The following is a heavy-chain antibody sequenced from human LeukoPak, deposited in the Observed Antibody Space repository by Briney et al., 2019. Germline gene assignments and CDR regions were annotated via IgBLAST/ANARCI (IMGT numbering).Heavy chain of an antibody. J-gene: IGHJ4*02. D-gene: IGHD6-13*01. CDR2: IYYSGST. V-gene: IGHV4-39*01. CDR3: ARGPTSSSWYDLEIYYFDY. CDR1: GGSISSSSYY. Sequence: PSATLSLTCTVSGGSISSSSYYWGWIRQPPGKGLEWIGSIYYSGSTYYNPSLKSRVTISVDTSKNQFSLKLSSVTAADTAVYYCARGPTSSSWYDLEIYYFDYWGQGTLVTVSS.